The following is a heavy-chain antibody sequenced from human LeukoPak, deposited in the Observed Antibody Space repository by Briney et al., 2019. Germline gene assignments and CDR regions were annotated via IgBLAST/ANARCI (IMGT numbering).Heavy chain of an antibody. J-gene: IGHJ1*01. CDR3: ARALRNTRHFHH. Sequence: SETLSLTCAVSGGSISSGGYSWSWIRQPPGKGLEWIGYIYHSGSTYYNPSLKSRVTISVDRSKNQFSLKLSSVTAADTAFYYCARALRNTRHFHHWGQGTLVTVSS. V-gene: IGHV4-30-2*01. CDR1: GGSISSGGYS. CDR2: IYHSGST. D-gene: IGHD1-1*01.